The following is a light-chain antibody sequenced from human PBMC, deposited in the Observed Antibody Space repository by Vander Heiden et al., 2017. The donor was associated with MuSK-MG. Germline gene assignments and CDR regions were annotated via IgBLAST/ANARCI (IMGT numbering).Light chain of an antibody. CDR3: HHDYTYAWT. V-gene: IGKV1-5*03. CDR1: QSINSW. Sequence: DIQMTQSPSTLSASVGDRVTITCRASQSINSWLAWYQQKPGKAPKLLIYKASSLESGVPSRFRGRGSGTEFTLTISSLQPDDFATYYCHHDYTYAWTFGQGTKVEIK. J-gene: IGKJ1*01. CDR2: KAS.